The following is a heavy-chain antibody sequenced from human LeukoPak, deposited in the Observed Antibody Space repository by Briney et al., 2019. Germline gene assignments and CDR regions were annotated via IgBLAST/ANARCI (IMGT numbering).Heavy chain of an antibody. CDR2: LSGSGSSA. CDR3: AKGLTNLGDD. CDR1: GFTLSTYA. V-gene: IGHV3-23*01. J-gene: IGHJ4*02. D-gene: IGHD3-9*01. Sequence: SGGSLRLSCAASGFTLSTYAMSWVRQAPGKGLEWVSGLSGSGSSAYYADSVKGRFTISRDNSKNTLYLQMNSLRPEDTAVYYCAKGLTNLGDDWGQGTLVTVSS.